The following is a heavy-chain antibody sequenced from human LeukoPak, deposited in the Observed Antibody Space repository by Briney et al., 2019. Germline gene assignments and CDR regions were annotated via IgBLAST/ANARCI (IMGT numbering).Heavy chain of an antibody. CDR2: ITSNGGTT. J-gene: IGHJ4*02. V-gene: IGHV3-64*01. D-gene: IGHD4-23*01. CDR3: ARGIRWASDY. CDR1: GFTFSSYS. Sequence: GGSLRLSCAASGFTFSSYSMVWVRQAPGKGLEYVSGITSNGGTTYYGHSVKGRFTISRDNSKDTLYLQMGSLRTEDMAVYYCARGIRWASDYWGQGTPVTVAS.